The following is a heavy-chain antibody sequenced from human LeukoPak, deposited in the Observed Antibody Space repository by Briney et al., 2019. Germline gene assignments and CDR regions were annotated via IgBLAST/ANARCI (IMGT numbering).Heavy chain of an antibody. CDR2: IHYSGST. J-gene: IGHJ4*02. D-gene: IGHD6-19*01. CDR3: AADSSGWYVY. V-gene: IGHV4-31*03. CDR1: GGSISSGDYF. Sequence: SQTLSLTCIVSGGSISSGDYFWTWMRQHPGKGLEWIGYIHYSGSTYYNPSLKSRVTISVDTSKNQFSLKLSSVTAADTAVYYCAADSSGWYVYWGQGTLVTVSS.